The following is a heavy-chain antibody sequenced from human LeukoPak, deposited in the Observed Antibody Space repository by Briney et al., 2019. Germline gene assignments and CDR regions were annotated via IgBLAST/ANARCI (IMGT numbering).Heavy chain of an antibody. Sequence: GGSLRLSCAASGFTFSSYAMSWVRQAPGKGLEWVSVIYSGGSTYYADSVKGRFTISRDNSKNTLYLQMNSLRAEDTAVYYCASTISNYYYYGMDVWGQGTTVAVSS. CDR2: IYSGGST. CDR3: ASTISNYYYYGMDV. V-gene: IGHV3-66*01. J-gene: IGHJ6*02. CDR1: GFTFSSYA. D-gene: IGHD3-3*01.